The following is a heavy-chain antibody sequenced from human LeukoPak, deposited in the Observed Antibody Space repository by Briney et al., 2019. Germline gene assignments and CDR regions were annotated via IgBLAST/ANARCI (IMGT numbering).Heavy chain of an antibody. CDR2: IRYDGSNK. J-gene: IGHJ5*02. Sequence: PGGSLRLSCAASGFTFSSYGMHWVRQAPGKGLEWVAFIRYDGSNKYYADSVKGRFTISRDNAKNSLYLQMNSLRAEDTAVYYCAREKGPTNWFDPWGQGTLATVSS. CDR1: GFTFSSYG. D-gene: IGHD4-17*01. CDR3: AREKGPTNWFDP. V-gene: IGHV3-30*02.